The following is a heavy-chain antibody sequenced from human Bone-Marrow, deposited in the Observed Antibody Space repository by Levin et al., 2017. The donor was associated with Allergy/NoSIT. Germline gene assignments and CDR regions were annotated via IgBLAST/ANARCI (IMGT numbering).Heavy chain of an antibody. D-gene: IGHD6-6*01. V-gene: IGHV1-69*06. CDR2: VVPIFGST. Sequence: GRKEEGQGLEWMGGVVPIFGSTTYAQKFQGRVTFTADKSTSTAYMELSSLKTEDTAMYYCARVHTSSSDFEFWGQGTLVSVSS. CDR3: ARVHTSSSDFEF. J-gene: IGHJ4*02.